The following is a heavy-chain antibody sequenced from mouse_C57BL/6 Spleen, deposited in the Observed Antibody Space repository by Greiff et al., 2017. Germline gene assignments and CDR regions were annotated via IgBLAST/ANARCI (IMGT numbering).Heavy chain of an antibody. CDR3: ARGLGREYYFDY. Sequence: EVQLQESGPGLVKPSQSLSLTCSVTGYSITSGYYWNWIRQFPGNKLEWMGYISYDGSNNYNPSLKNRISITRDTSKNQFFLKLNSVTTEDTATYYCARGLGREYYFDYWGQGTTLTVSS. V-gene: IGHV3-6*01. CDR2: ISYDGSN. D-gene: IGHD4-1*01. J-gene: IGHJ2*01. CDR1: GYSITSGYY.